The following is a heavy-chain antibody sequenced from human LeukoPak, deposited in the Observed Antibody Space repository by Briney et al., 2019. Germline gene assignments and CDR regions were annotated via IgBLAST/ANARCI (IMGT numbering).Heavy chain of an antibody. Sequence: GASVKVSCKASGGTSSSYAISWVRQAPGQGLEWMGGIIPIFGTANYAQKFQGRVTITADESTSTAYMELSSLRSEDTAVYYCARSRITMIVVVILYDAFDIWGQGTMVTVSS. J-gene: IGHJ3*02. V-gene: IGHV1-69*13. D-gene: IGHD3-22*01. CDR2: IIPIFGTA. CDR1: GGTSSSYA. CDR3: ARSRITMIVVVILYDAFDI.